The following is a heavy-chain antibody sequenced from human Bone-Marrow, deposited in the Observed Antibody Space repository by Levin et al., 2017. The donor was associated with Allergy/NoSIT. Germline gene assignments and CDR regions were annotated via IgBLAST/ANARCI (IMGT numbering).Heavy chain of an antibody. CDR2: IWYDGSNK. Sequence: GGSLRLSCAASGFTFSSYGMHWVRQAPGKGLEWVAVIWYDGSNKYYADSVKGRFTISRDNSKNTLYLQMNSLRAEDTAVYYCARDREMATINLDYWGQGTLVTVSS. J-gene: IGHJ4*02. CDR1: GFTFSSYG. V-gene: IGHV3-33*01. CDR3: ARDREMATINLDY. D-gene: IGHD5-24*01.